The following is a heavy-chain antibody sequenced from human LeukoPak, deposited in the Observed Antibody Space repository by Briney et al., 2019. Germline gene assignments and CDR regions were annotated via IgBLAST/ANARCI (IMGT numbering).Heavy chain of an antibody. V-gene: IGHV3-30*18. D-gene: IGHD6-6*01. J-gene: IGHJ6*02. Sequence: PGRSLRLSCAASGFSFSSYDMHWVRQAPGKGLEWVARISDDGSNKYYGDSVKGRVTISRDNPKNTLFLQMNSLRAEDTAVYYCAKDSSSSNYYYGMDVWGQGTTVTVSS. CDR3: AKDSSSSNYYYGMDV. CDR2: ISDDGSNK. CDR1: GFSFSSYD.